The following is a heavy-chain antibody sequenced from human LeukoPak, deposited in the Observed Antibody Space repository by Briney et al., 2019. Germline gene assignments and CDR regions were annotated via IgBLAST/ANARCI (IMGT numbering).Heavy chain of an antibody. CDR2: IYYSGST. CDR3: AREGGYYRDYYYYYYMDV. D-gene: IGHD3-22*01. V-gene: IGHV4-59*12. CDR1: GGSISSYY. J-gene: IGHJ6*03. Sequence: SETLSLTCTVSGGSISSYYWSWIRQPPGKGLEWIGYIYYSGSTNYNPSLKSRVAISVDTSKNQFSLKLSSVTAADTAVYYCAREGGYYRDYYYYYYMDVWGKGTTVTVSS.